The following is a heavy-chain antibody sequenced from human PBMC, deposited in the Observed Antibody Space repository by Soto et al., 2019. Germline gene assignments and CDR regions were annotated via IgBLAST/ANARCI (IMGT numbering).Heavy chain of an antibody. V-gene: IGHV3-74*01. CDR3: STTWSGSRKTDY. Sequence: WGSLRLSCAASGFTFSSYWMHWVRQAPGKGLVWVSRINSDGSSTSYADSVKGRFTISRDNAKNTLYLQMNSLRAEDTAVYYCSTTWSGSRKTDYWGQGTRVTVSS. J-gene: IGHJ4*02. CDR1: GFTFSSYW. CDR2: INSDGSST. D-gene: IGHD3-10*01.